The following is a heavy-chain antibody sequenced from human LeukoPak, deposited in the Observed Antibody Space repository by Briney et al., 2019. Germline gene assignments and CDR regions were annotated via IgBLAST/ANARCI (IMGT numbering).Heavy chain of an antibody. CDR2: IKQDGSEK. J-gene: IGHJ4*02. CDR3: ARDFMRVSAASPTPFDY. CDR1: GFTFSSYW. D-gene: IGHD6-6*01. V-gene: IGHV3-7*01. Sequence: GGPLRLSCAASGFTFSSYWMSWVRQAPGKGRDWVANIKQDGSEKYYVDSVKGRFTISRDNAKNSLYLQMNSLRAEDTAVYYCARDFMRVSAASPTPFDYWGQGTLVTVSS.